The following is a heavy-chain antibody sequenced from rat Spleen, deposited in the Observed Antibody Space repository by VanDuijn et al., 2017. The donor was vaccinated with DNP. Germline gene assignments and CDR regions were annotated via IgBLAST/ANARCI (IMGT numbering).Heavy chain of an antibody. D-gene: IGHD1-3*01. CDR2: ITSSGGSI. V-gene: IGHV5-31*01. CDR3: VRFGGGGYVHYFDY. CDR1: GFTFNDYW. J-gene: IGHJ2*01. Sequence: EVQLVESGGDLVQPGRSLNLSCVASGFTFNDYWMTWFRQVPGKGLEWVASITSSGGSIYYPDSVKGRFIVSRDNAKNTLYLQMNSLRSEDTATYYCVRFGGGGYVHYFDYWGQGVIVTVSS.